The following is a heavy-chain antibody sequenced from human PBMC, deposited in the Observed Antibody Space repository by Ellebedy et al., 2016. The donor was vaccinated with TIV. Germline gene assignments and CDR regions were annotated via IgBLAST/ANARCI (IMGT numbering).Heavy chain of an antibody. J-gene: IGHJ3*02. Sequence: PGGSLRLSCAASGFTFSTYWMGWVRQAAGKGLEWVANTKQDGSEKYYVDSVMGRFTISRDNAKNSLYLQMNSLRDEDTAVYYCARGGGERLRYAFDIWGHGTLVTVSS. D-gene: IGHD1-26*01. V-gene: IGHV3-7*01. CDR2: TKQDGSEK. CDR3: ARGGGERLRYAFDI. CDR1: GFTFSTYW.